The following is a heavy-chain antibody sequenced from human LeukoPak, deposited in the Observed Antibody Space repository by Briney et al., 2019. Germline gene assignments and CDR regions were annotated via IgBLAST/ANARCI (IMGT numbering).Heavy chain of an antibody. D-gene: IGHD2-8*01. Sequence: GGSLRLSCAASEFTFSTYNMHWVRQVPGKGLVWVSRLNGDGTNIIYADSVKGRFTISRDNAENTLYLQMNSLRAEDTALYYCARSQSGVFDVWGQGTMVTVSS. CDR2: LNGDGTNI. J-gene: IGHJ3*01. CDR1: EFTFSTYN. CDR3: ARSQSGVFDV. V-gene: IGHV3-74*01.